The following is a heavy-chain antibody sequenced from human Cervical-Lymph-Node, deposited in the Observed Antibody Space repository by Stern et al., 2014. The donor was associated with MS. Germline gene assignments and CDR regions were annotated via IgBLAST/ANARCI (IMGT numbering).Heavy chain of an antibody. J-gene: IGHJ6*02. CDR2: MSFVGGNK. V-gene: IGHV3-30*03. Sequence: QVQLLQPGGGVVQPGRSLTLSCAASGFSLSNSGMHWVRQAPGQGLEWVAVMSFVGGNKKYGDSVKGRFSISRDMANNTLFLQMNSLRPEDTAVYYCMGVGDAMHVWGQGTTVIVSS. CDR1: GFSLSNSG. CDR3: MGVGDAMHV.